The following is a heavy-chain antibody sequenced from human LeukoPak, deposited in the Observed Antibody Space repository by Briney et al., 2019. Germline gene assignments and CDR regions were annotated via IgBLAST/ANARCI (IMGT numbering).Heavy chain of an antibody. V-gene: IGHV4-4*09. CDR3: VVSPNQDFFDY. Sequence: SETLSLTCTVSGVSINSHYLSWIRQPPGKGLEWGGHISGSGRTNYNPSLKRRVTISVDTSKRQFSLTLNSLTAADTAVYYCVVSPNQDFFDYWGQGPLVTVS. CDR1: GVSINSHY. J-gene: IGHJ4*02. CDR2: ISGSGRT.